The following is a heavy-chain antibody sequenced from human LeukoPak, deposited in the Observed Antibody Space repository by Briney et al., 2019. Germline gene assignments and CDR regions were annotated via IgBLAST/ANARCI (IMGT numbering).Heavy chain of an antibody. D-gene: IGHD3-10*02. CDR1: GFTLSSYA. J-gene: IGHJ6*04. CDR2: TSSSDSGK. Sequence: GGSLRLSCVVSGFTLSSYAMSWVRQAPGKGLEWVAATSSSDSGKYHADSVRGRFTISRDNSKNTAYLQMNSLRAEDAAVYYCAELGITMIGGVWGKGTTVTISS. CDR3: AELGITMIGGV. V-gene: IGHV3-23*01.